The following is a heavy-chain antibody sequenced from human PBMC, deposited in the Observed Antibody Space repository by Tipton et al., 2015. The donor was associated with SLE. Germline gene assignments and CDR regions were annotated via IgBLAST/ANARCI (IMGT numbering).Heavy chain of an antibody. CDR3: ARDPLGIRAFDI. CDR1: GFSISSSHY. CDR2: ISYTGST. V-gene: IGHV4-38-2*02. D-gene: IGHD7-27*01. Sequence: LRLSCSVSGFSISSSHYWGWIRQSPGKGLEWIGSISYTGSTFYSPSLKSRVTMSLDTSKNQFSLRLMPVTAADTAMYYCARDPLGIRAFDIWGQGTMVTVSS. J-gene: IGHJ3*02.